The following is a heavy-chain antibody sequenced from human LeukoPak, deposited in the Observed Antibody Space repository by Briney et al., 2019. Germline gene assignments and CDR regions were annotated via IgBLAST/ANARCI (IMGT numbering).Heavy chain of an antibody. J-gene: IGHJ4*02. CDR3: AKRVRSLKNYDFWSGYDY. CDR1: GFTFSSYA. Sequence: GGSLRLSCAASGFTFSSYAMSWVRQAPGKGLEWVSAISGSGGSTYYADSVKGRFTISRDNSKNTLYLQMNSLRAEDTAVYYCAKRVRSLKNYDFWSGYDYWGQGTLVTVSS. CDR2: ISGSGGST. D-gene: IGHD3-3*01. V-gene: IGHV3-23*01.